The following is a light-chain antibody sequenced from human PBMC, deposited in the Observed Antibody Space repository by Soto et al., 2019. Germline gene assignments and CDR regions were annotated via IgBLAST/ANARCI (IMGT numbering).Light chain of an antibody. J-gene: IGKJ1*01. V-gene: IGKV1-5*01. CDR1: ETISTF. Sequence: DIQMTQSPSSLSASVGDRVTITCRASETISTFLNWYQQKPGKAPKLLIYDASSLESGVPSRFSGSGSWTEFTLTISSLQPDDFATYYCQQYNSYSWTFGQGTKVDIK. CDR3: QQYNSYSWT. CDR2: DAS.